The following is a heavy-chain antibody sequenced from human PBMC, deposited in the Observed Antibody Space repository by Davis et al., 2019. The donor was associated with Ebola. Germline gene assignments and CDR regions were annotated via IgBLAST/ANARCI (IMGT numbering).Heavy chain of an antibody. CDR2: INHSGST. V-gene: IGHV4-34*01. CDR1: GGSFSDYY. CDR3: ARGLGMGWFDP. J-gene: IGHJ5*02. Sequence: SETLSLTCAVYGGSFSDYYWTWIRQPPGRGLEWIGEINHSGSTNYNPSLKSRVTISVDTSKNQFSLKVTSVTAADTAVYYCARGLGMGWFDPWGQGTLVTVSS. D-gene: IGHD1-14*01.